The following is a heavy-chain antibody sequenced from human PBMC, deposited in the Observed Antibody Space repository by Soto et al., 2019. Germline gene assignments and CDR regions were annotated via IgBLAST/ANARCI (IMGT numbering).Heavy chain of an antibody. Sequence: SETLSLTCTVSGVSISSYYWSWIRQPPGKGLEWIGYIYYSGSTNYNPSLKSRVTISVDTSKNQFSLKLSSVTAADTAVYYCARDVDDSNYVVGWFDPWGQGTLVTVSS. CDR3: ARDVDDSNYVVGWFDP. CDR1: GVSISSYY. CDR2: IYYSGST. V-gene: IGHV4-59*01. J-gene: IGHJ5*02. D-gene: IGHD4-4*01.